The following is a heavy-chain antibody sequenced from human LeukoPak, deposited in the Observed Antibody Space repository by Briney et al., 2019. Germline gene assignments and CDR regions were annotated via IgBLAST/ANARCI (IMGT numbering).Heavy chain of an antibody. CDR3: ARAPNPLPGTYYFDY. CDR1: GASINTHY. CDR2: IYISGST. Sequence: PSETLSLTCSVSGASINTHYWTWIRQPAGKGLEWIGRIYISGSTNYSPSLMSRVTMSVDTSKNQFSLNLISVTAADTAAYYCARAPNPLPGTYYFDYWGQGTLVTVSS. V-gene: IGHV4-4*07. J-gene: IGHJ4*02.